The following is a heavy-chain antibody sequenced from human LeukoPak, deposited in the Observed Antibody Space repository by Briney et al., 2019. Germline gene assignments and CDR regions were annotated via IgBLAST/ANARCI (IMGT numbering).Heavy chain of an antibody. J-gene: IGHJ4*02. CDR2: ISYDGSNK. CDR3: ARDRYYGSGSYSDY. D-gene: IGHD3-10*01. V-gene: IGHV3-30-3*01. CDR1: GFTFSSYA. Sequence: GGSLRLSCAASGFTFSSYAMHWVRQAPGKGLEWVAVISYDGSNKYYAGSVKGRLTISRDNSKNTLYLQMNSLRAEDTAVYYCARDRYYGSGSYSDYWGQGTLVTVSS.